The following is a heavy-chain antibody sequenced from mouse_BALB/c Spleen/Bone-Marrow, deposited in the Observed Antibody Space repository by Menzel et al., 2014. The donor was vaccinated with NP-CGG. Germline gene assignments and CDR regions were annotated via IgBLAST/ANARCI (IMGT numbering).Heavy chain of an antibody. J-gene: IGHJ4*01. V-gene: IGHV14-3*02. CDR1: GFNIKDTY. CDR2: IDPANGNT. Sequence: VQLQQPGAELVKPGASVKLSCTASGFNIKDTYMHWVKQRPEQGLEWIGRIDPANGNTKYDPKFQGKATITADTSSNTAYRQLSSLTSEDTAVYYCARVKLWSYAMDYWGQGTSVTVSS. D-gene: IGHD1-1*02. CDR3: ARVKLWSYAMDY.